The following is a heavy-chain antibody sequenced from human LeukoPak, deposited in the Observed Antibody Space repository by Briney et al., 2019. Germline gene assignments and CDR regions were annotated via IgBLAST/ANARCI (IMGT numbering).Heavy chain of an antibody. Sequence: GGSLRLSCAASGFTFSDYYMSWIRQAPGKGLEWVSYISSSGSTIYYADSVKGRFTISRDNAKNSLYLQMNSLRAEDTAVYYCARDFYCSSTSCYAGSAFDIWGQGTMVTVSS. D-gene: IGHD2-2*01. CDR1: GFTFSDYY. J-gene: IGHJ3*02. V-gene: IGHV3-11*01. CDR2: ISSSGSTI. CDR3: ARDFYCSSTSCYAGSAFDI.